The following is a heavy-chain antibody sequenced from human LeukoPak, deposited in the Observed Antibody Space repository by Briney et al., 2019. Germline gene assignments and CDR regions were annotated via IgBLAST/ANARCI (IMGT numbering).Heavy chain of an antibody. Sequence: SETLSLTCNVSGGSISTSGYYWAWIRQPPGNGLEWIESIYYSGSTYYNPSLKSRVTISVDTSKTQFSLKLSSVSAADTAVYYCAKQYGSSGSYWGQGTLVTV. CDR3: AKQYGSSGSY. CDR2: IYYSGST. D-gene: IGHD3-22*01. J-gene: IGHJ4*02. CDR1: GGSISTSGYY. V-gene: IGHV4-39*01.